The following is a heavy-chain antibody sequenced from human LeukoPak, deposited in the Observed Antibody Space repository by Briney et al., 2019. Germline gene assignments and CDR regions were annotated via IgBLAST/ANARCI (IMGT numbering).Heavy chain of an antibody. CDR1: GYTFTTYA. CDR2: INTAKGHA. CDR3: ARDSIAAAGTDFAY. V-gene: IGHV1-3*04. J-gene: IGHJ4*02. Sequence: ASVKVSCKASGYTFTTYAMHWVRQAPGQRLEWMGWINTAKGHAKYSQKFQGRVTIIRDTSASTAYMELSSLRSEDTAVYYCARDSIAAAGTDFAYWGQGTLVTVSS. D-gene: IGHD6-13*01.